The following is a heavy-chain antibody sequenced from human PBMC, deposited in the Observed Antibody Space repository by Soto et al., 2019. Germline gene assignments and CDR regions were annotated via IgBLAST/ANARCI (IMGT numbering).Heavy chain of an antibody. CDR2: IIPIFGTA. V-gene: IGHV1-69*13. CDR3: ARNRGRDGYNDAFDI. D-gene: IGHD5-12*01. J-gene: IGHJ3*02. Sequence: ASVKVSCKASGGTFSSYAISWVRQAPGQGLEWMGGIIPIFGTANYAQKFQGRVTITADESTSTAYMELSSLRSEDTAVYYCARNRGRDGYNDAFDIWGQGTMVTVSS. CDR1: GGTFSSYA.